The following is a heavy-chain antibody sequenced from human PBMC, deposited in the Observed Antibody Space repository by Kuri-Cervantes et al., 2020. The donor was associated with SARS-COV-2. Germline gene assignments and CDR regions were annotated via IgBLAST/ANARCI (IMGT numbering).Heavy chain of an antibody. CDR3: ARFRITMRGFDP. V-gene: IGHV1-2*02. Sequence: GESLKISCKASGYTFTGYYMHWVRQAPGQGLEWMGWINPNSGGTNYAQKFQGRVTMTRDTTISTAYMELSRLRSDDTAVYYCARFRITMRGFDPWGQGTLVTVSS. CDR1: GYTFTGYY. J-gene: IGHJ5*02. CDR2: INPNSGGT. D-gene: IGHD3-22*01.